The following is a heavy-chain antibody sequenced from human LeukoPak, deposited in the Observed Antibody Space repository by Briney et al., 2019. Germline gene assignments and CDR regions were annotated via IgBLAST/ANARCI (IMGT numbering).Heavy chain of an antibody. CDR3: AIWARVAPDILTPRPRDY. J-gene: IGHJ4*02. Sequence: QAGGSLRLSCVVSGLSFSRYGMHWVRQAPGKGLDWVAVIWYDGDTKYYADSVKGRFTISRDNSKNSLYLQMNSLRAEDTAVYYCAIWARVAPDILTPRPRDYWGQGTLVTVSS. CDR1: GLSFSRYG. V-gene: IGHV3-33*01. CDR2: IWYDGDTK. D-gene: IGHD3-9*01.